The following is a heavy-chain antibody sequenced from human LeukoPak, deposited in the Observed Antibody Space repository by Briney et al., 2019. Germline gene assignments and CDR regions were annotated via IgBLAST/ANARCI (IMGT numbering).Heavy chain of an antibody. V-gene: IGHV4-59*12. CDR1: GGSISSYY. CDR2: IYYSGST. CDR3: ARRPISAVAGTMEGYYFDY. D-gene: IGHD6-19*01. Sequence: SETLSPTCTVSGGSISSYYWSWIRQPPGKGLEWIGYIYYSGSTNYNPSLKSRVTISVDTSKNQFSLKLSSVTAADTAVYYCARRPISAVAGTMEGYYFDYWGQGTLVTVSS. J-gene: IGHJ4*02.